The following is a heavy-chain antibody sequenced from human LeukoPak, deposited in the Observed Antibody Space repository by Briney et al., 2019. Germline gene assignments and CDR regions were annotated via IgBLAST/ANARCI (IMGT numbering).Heavy chain of an antibody. D-gene: IGHD5-18*01. J-gene: IGHJ4*02. CDR2: INSDGSST. CDR1: GFTFSSYW. V-gene: IGHV3-74*01. Sequence: GSLRLSCAASGFTFSSYWMHWVRQAPGKGLVWVSRINSDGSSTSYADSVKGRFTISRDNAKNTLYLQMNSLRAEDTAVYYCASGYSYGYFGYWGQGTLVTVSS. CDR3: ASGYSYGYFGY.